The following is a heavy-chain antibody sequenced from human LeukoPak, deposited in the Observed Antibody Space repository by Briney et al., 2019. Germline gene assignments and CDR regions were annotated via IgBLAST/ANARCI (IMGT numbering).Heavy chain of an antibody. Sequence: SETLSLTCAVYGGSFSGYYWSWIRQPPGKGLEWIGEINHSGSTNYNPSLKSLVTISVDTSKNQFSLKLSSVTAADTAVYYCARWEGGSYYDFGYWGQGTLVSVSS. V-gene: IGHV4-34*01. CDR1: GGSFSGYY. CDR2: INHSGST. D-gene: IGHD1-26*01. J-gene: IGHJ4*02. CDR3: ARWEGGSYYDFGY.